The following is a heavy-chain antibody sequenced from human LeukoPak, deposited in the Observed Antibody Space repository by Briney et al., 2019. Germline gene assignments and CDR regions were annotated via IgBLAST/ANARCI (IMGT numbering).Heavy chain of an antibody. D-gene: IGHD1-26*01. V-gene: IGHV4-59*11. J-gene: IGHJ4*02. Sequence: PSETLSLTCSVSGGSLSGHYWSWIRQPPGKGLQWIGYIYYSGTINYNPSLKSRVTISVDTSKNPFSLKLRFVSAADSAVYYCARGGEPYFDYWGQGNLVTVSS. CDR1: GGSLSGHY. CDR3: ARGGEPYFDY. CDR2: IYYSGTI.